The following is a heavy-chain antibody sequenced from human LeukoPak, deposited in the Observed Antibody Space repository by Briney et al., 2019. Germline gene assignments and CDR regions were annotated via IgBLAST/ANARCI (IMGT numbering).Heavy chain of an antibody. CDR1: GFTFSSYW. D-gene: IGHD3-22*01. J-gene: IGHJ3*02. CDR3: ERDRGHYYDSSGYYRGDAFDI. Sequence: PGGSLRLSCAPSGFTFSSYWMHWVRQAPGKGLVWVSRINSDGSSTSYADSVKGRFTISRDNAKNTPCLQIYSHRAEDTSLYISERDRGHYYDSSGYYRGDAFDIWGQETMVTVSS. V-gene: IGHV3-74*01. CDR2: INSDGSST.